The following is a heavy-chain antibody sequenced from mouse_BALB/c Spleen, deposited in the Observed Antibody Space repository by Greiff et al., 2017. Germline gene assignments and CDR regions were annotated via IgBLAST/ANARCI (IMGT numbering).Heavy chain of an antibody. J-gene: IGHJ1*01. CDR2: ISYSGST. V-gene: IGHV3-2*02. CDR3: ARSARGYWYFDV. Sequence: ESGPGLVKPSQSLSLTCTVTGYSITSDYAWNWIRQFPGNKLEWMGYISYSGSTSYNPSLKSRISITRDTSKNQFFLQLNSVTTEDTATYYCARSARGYWYFDVWGAGTTVTVSS. CDR1: GYSITSDYA.